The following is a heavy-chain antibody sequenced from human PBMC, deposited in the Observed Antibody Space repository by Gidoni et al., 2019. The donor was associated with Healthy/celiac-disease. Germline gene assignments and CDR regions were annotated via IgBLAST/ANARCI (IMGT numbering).Heavy chain of an antibody. CDR1: GGSFSGYY. Sequence: QVQLQQWGAGLLKPSETLSLTCAVYGGSFSGYYGSWIRQPPGKGLEWIGEINHSGSTNYNPSLKSRVTISVDTSKNQFSLKLSSVTAADTAVYYCAADSSGYYDDYWGQGTLVTVSS. V-gene: IGHV4-34*01. D-gene: IGHD3-22*01. J-gene: IGHJ4*02. CDR3: AADSSGYYDDY. CDR2: INHSGST.